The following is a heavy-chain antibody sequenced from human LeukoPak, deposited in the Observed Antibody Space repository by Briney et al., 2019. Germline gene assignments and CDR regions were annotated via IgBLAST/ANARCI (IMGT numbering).Heavy chain of an antibody. Sequence: PSETLSLTCAVYGGSFSGYYWSWIRQPPGKGLEWIGEINHSGSTNYNPSLKSRVTISVDTSKNQFFLKLSSVTAADTAVYYCARGPYCSGGSCYRGLFSWGQGTLVTVSS. CDR3: ARGPYCSGGSCYRGLFS. D-gene: IGHD2-15*01. CDR1: GGSFSGYY. J-gene: IGHJ4*02. CDR2: INHSGST. V-gene: IGHV4-34*01.